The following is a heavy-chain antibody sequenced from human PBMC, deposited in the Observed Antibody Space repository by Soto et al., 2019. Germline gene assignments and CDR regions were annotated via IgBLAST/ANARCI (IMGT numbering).Heavy chain of an antibody. J-gene: IGHJ5*02. CDR1: GYTFTSYG. V-gene: IGHV1-18*01. CDR3: ARDIQDWFDP. Sequence: GASVKVSCKASGYTFTSYGMSWVRQAPGQGIEWMGWISDYNGKTKYAKKIQGRVTMTTETSTSKDYMELRRLRSDETAVYYCARDIQDWFDPWGQGTLVTVSS. D-gene: IGHD5-18*01. CDR2: ISDYNGKT.